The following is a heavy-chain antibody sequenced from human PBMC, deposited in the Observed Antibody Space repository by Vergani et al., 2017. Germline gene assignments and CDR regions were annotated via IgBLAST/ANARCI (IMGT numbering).Heavy chain of an antibody. CDR2: SIPIFGTA. V-gene: IGHV1-69*15. J-gene: IGHJ6*02. CDR3: ATTLAAAGIMKSYYYYGMDV. Sequence: QVQLVQSGAEVKKPRSSVKVSCKASGGTFSSYAISWVRQAPGQGLEWMGRSIPIFGTANYAQKFQGRVTITADESTSTAYMELSSLRSEDTAVYYCATTLAAAGIMKSYYYYGMDVWGQGTTVTVSS. D-gene: IGHD6-13*01. CDR1: GGTFSSYA.